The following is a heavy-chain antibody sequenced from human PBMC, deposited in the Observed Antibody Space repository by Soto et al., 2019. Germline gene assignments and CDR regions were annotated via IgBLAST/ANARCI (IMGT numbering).Heavy chain of an antibody. CDR1: GFTFSSYA. V-gene: IGHV3-23*01. Sequence: GGSLRLSCAASGFTFSSYAMSWVRQAPGKGLEWVSAISGSGGSTYYADSVKGRFTISRDNSKNTLYLQMNSLRAEDTAVYYCAKEEAGGSYYYYYYYGMDVWGQGTTVTVSS. CDR2: ISGSGGST. CDR3: AKEEAGGSYYYYYYYGMDV. J-gene: IGHJ6*02. D-gene: IGHD1-26*01.